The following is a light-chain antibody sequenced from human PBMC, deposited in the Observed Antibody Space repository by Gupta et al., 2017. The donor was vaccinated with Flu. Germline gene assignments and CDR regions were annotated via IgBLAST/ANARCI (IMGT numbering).Light chain of an antibody. Sequence: ITVSCTGTSSDVGGYNFVSWYQQYPGKAPKLMIYDVTNRPAGVSNRFSGSKSGNTASLTISGLQAEDEADYYCSSYTSSSTRVFGTGTKVTVL. CDR1: SSDVGGYNF. J-gene: IGLJ1*01. CDR2: DVT. V-gene: IGLV2-14*04. CDR3: SSYTSSSTRV.